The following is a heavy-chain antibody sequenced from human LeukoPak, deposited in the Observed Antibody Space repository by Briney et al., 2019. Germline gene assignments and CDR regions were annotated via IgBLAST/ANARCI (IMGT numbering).Heavy chain of an antibody. CDR1: GLTFSSYS. D-gene: IGHD1-26*01. Sequence: PGGSLRLSCAASGLTFSSYSMNWVRQAPGKGLEWVSYISSSSSTIYYADSVKGRFTISRDNAKNSLYLQMNSLRAEDTAVYYCARARGSYLNDYWGQGTLVTVSS. CDR3: ARARGSYLNDY. J-gene: IGHJ4*02. V-gene: IGHV3-48*04. CDR2: ISSSSSTI.